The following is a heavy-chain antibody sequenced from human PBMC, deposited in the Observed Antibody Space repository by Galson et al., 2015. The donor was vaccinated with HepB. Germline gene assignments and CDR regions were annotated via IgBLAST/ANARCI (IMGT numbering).Heavy chain of an antibody. J-gene: IGHJ6*02. V-gene: IGHV1-69*06. Sequence: PVKVSCKASGGNFSSYAISWVRQAPGQGLEWMGGIIPIFGTANYAQKFQGRVTITADKSTSTAYMELSSLRSEDTAVYYCARSMRDSYGMDVWGQGTTVTVSS. CDR2: IIPIFGTA. D-gene: IGHD5-24*01. CDR1: GGNFSSYA. CDR3: ARSMRDSYGMDV.